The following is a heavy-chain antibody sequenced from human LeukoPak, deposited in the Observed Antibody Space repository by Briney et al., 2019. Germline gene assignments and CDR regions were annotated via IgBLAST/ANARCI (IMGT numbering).Heavy chain of an antibody. CDR1: GFSFRTYG. CDR2: IRFDGSNT. V-gene: IGHV3-30*02. Sequence: GGSLRLSCAASGFSFRTYGMHWVRQAPGKGLEWVAFIRFDGSNTYYTDSVKGRFTISRDNAKNTLYLQMNSLRAEDTAVYYCARDGSLPDYWGQGTLVTVSS. CDR3: ARDGSLPDY. J-gene: IGHJ4*02.